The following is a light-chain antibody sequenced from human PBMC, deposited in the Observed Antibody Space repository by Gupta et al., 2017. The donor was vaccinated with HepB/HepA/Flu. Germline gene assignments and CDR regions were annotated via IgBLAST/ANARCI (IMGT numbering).Light chain of an antibody. CDR3: GTWENSLSAGWV. J-gene: IGLJ1*01. CDR1: SSNIGNNY. CDR2: ENN. Sequence: QSVLTQPPSVSAAAGQKVTISCSGSSSNIGNNYVSWYQQLPGTAPQLLIYENNKRPSEIPDRFSGSTSCTYATMGITGLQTGDEADDYCGTWENSLSAGWVFGTGTKVTVL. V-gene: IGLV1-51*02.